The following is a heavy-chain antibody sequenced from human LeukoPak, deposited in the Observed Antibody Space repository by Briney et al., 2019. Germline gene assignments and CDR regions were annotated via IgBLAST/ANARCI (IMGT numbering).Heavy chain of an antibody. CDR1: GFYFNIYE. J-gene: IGHJ4*02. Sequence: SGGSLRLSCAASGFYFNIYEMNWVRQAPGKGLEWVSYISSSVSNTIYYADSVKGRFTISRDNAKNSLYLQMNSLRAEDTAVYYCARARIRSSWYFDYWGQGTLVTVSS. CDR3: ARARIRSSWYFDY. V-gene: IGHV3-48*03. CDR2: ISSSVSNTI. D-gene: IGHD6-13*01.